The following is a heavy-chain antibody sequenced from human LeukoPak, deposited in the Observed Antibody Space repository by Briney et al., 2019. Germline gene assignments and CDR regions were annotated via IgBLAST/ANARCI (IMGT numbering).Heavy chain of an antibody. D-gene: IGHD3-10*02. CDR2: ISSSSSYI. CDR1: GFTFSSYS. V-gene: IGHV3-21*01. CDR3: ARDPNYYDPGNPDNWFDP. Sequence: PGGSLRLSCAASGFTFSSYSMNWVRQAPGKGLEWVSSISSSSSYIYYADSVKGRFTISRDNAKNSLYLQMNSLRAEDTAVYYCARDPNYYDPGNPDNWFDPWGQGTLVTVSS. J-gene: IGHJ5*02.